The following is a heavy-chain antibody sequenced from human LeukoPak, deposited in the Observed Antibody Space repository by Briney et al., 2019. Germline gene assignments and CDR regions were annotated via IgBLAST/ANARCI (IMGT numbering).Heavy chain of an antibody. Sequence: GESLKISCIGSGYSFTSYWIGWVRQMPGKGLEWMGIIYPGDSDTRYSPSFQGQVSISADKSISTAYLQWSSLKASDTAMYYCVSTGENGVWGFDYWGQGTLVTVSS. D-gene: IGHD2-8*01. J-gene: IGHJ4*02. CDR1: GYSFTSYW. CDR2: IYPGDSDT. CDR3: VSTGENGVWGFDY. V-gene: IGHV5-51*01.